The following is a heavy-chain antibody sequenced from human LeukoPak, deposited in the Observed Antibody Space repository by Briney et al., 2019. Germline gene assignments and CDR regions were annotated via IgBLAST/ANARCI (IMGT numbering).Heavy chain of an antibody. Sequence: ASLKVSCKASGYTFTGYYMHWVRRAAGQGLEWMGWVNHNSGGTNSAQKFQGRVTMTRDTSISTAYMERSRLRSDDASVYYCARGTMVRGISDVCRGFWGQGTLVTVSS. D-gene: IGHD3-10*01. J-gene: IGHJ4*02. CDR2: VNHNSGGT. CDR3: ARGTMVRGISDVCRGF. CDR1: GYTFTGYY. V-gene: IGHV1-2*02.